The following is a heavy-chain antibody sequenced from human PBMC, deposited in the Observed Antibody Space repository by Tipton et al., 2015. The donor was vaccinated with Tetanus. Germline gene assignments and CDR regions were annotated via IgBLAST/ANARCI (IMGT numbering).Heavy chain of an antibody. J-gene: IGHJ4*02. CDR2: ISSSSSTI. D-gene: IGHD3-22*01. Sequence: GSLRLSCAASGFTFSSYSMNWVRQAPGKGLEWVSYISSSSSTIYYADSVKGRFTISRDNAKNSLYLQMNSLRDEDTAVYYCASYDSSGYYPDYWGQGTLVTVSS. CDR1: GFTFSSYS. CDR3: ASYDSSGYYPDY. V-gene: IGHV3-48*02.